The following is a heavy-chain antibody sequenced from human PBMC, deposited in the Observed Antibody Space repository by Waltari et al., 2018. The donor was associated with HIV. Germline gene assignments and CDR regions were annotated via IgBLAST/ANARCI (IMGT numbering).Heavy chain of an antibody. CDR1: GYTFTSFD. CDR3: ARGQNWGASYWYFDL. J-gene: IGHJ2*01. V-gene: IGHV1-8*01. CDR2: MSPNSGNT. D-gene: IGHD7-27*01. Sequence: QVQLVQSGAEVKKPGASVKVSCKASGYTFTSFDISWVRQATGHGLEGMGWMSPNSGNTGYAQKFQGRITMTRDTPTGTAYMELSSLRSEDTAVYYCARGQNWGASYWYFDLWGRGTLVTVSS.